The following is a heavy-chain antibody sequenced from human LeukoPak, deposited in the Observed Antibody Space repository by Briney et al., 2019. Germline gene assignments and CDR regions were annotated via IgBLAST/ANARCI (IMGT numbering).Heavy chain of an antibody. V-gene: IGHV3-30*04. Sequence: PGRSLRLSCAASGFTFSSYAMHWVRQAPGKGLEWVAVISYDGSNKYYADSVKGRFTISRDNSKNTLYLQMNSLRAEDTAVYYCAKVEVEGAFDIWGQGTMVTVSS. D-gene: IGHD3-22*01. CDR3: AKVEVEGAFDI. CDR2: ISYDGSNK. CDR1: GFTFSSYA. J-gene: IGHJ3*02.